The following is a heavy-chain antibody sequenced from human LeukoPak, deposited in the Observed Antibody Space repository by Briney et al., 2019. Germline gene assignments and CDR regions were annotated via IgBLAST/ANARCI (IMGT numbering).Heavy chain of an antibody. J-gene: IGHJ1*01. Sequence: GGSLRLSCTASGFTFGDYAMSWVRQSPGKGLEWVSVIYSGGSTYYSDSVNGRFTISRDNSRNTLLLQMNSLRAEDTALYYCASAREYCGSAECYEYFQHWGQGTLVTVSS. D-gene: IGHD2-21*01. CDR1: GFTFGDYA. CDR2: IYSGGST. CDR3: ASAREYCGSAECYEYFQH. V-gene: IGHV3-53*01.